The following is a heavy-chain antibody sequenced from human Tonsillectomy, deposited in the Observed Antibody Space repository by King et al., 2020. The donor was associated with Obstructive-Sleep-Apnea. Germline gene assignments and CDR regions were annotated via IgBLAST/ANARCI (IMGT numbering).Heavy chain of an antibody. Sequence: VQLVESGGGVVQPGRSLRLSCAASGFTFSSYPMHWVRQAPGKGLEWVAVISYDGSNKYYADSVKGRFTISRDNSKNTLYLQMNSLRAEDTAVYYCADLGGRDGYNFDYWGQGTLVTVSS. D-gene: IGHD5-24*01. CDR1: GFTFSSYP. V-gene: IGHV3-30*04. CDR3: ADLGGRDGYNFDY. CDR2: ISYDGSNK. J-gene: IGHJ4*02.